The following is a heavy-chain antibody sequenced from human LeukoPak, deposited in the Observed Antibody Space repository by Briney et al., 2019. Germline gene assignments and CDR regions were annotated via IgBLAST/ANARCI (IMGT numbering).Heavy chain of an antibody. CDR3: AKIVGAIKNFDY. J-gene: IGHJ4*02. V-gene: IGHV4-39*02. CDR2: IYDSGRT. D-gene: IGHD1-26*01. CDR1: GGSISSSSYY. Sequence: PSETLSLTCTVSGGSISSSSYYWVWLRQPQGKGLEWAVSIYDSGRTYANPSHKRRVTISVDTSKHHFSLKLSSVTAADTAVYYWAKIVGAIKNFDYWGQGTLVTVSS.